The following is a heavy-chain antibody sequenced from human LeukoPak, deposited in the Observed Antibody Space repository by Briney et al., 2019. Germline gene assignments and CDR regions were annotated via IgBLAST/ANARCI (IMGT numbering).Heavy chain of an antibody. D-gene: IGHD3-16*02. J-gene: IGHJ4*02. CDR2: IVPVFRTT. Sequence: ASVKVSCKTSRGTLSNYGIYRVRQAPGQGLEWMGGIVPVFRTTNYARQFQDRVTITADESTNTAYMELNSLRPEDTALYFCARIQTSIFKEVNYPYFNSWGQGTLVIVSS. CDR3: ARIQTSIFKEVNYPYFNS. CDR1: RGTLSNYG. V-gene: IGHV1-69*13.